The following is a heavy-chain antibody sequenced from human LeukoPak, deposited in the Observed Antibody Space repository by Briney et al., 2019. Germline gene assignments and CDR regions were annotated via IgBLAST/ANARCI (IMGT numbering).Heavy chain of an antibody. CDR3: AKDGLYFDGSTHVYYFDS. CDR1: GFSFGGYA. J-gene: IGHJ4*02. D-gene: IGHD3-9*01. Sequence: GGFLRLSCAASGFSFGGYAMTWVRQAPGKGLEWVSSITYNGAATYYLDSVKARFTISRDNSRSTLYLQMDRLTAEDTALYYCAKDGLYFDGSTHVYYFDSWGQGTLVAVSS. CDR2: ITYNGAAT. V-gene: IGHV3-23*01.